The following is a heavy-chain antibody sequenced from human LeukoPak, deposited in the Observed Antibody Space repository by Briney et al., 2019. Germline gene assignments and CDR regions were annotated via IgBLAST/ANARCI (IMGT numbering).Heavy chain of an antibody. V-gene: IGHV4-34*01. CDR2: INHSGST. D-gene: IGHD3-22*01. J-gene: IGHJ6*03. CDR1: GGSLSGYY. CDR3: ASYYRFDYMDV. Sequence: PSETLSLTCAVYGGSLSGYYWSWIRQPPGKGLEWIGEINHSGSTNYNPSLKSRVTISVDTSKNQFSLKLSSVTAADTAVYYCASYYRFDYMDVWGKGTTVTVSS.